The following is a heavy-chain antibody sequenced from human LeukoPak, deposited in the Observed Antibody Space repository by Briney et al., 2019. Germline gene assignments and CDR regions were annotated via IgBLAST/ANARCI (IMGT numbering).Heavy chain of an antibody. Sequence: PGGSLRLSCAASGFTFSSYGTHWVRQAPGKGLEWVAAISYDGSDKYYAGSVKGRFTISKDNSKNTLSLQMNSLRAEDTAVFFCAKDLRYCSGTSCYEASGMDVWGQGTTVTVSS. CDR3: AKDLRYCSGTSCYEASGMDV. CDR2: ISYDGSDK. CDR1: GFTFSSYG. D-gene: IGHD2-2*01. V-gene: IGHV3-30*18. J-gene: IGHJ6*02.